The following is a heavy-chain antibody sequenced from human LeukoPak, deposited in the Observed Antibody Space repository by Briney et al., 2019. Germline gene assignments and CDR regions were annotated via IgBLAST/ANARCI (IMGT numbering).Heavy chain of an antibody. CDR1: GYTLTELS. V-gene: IGHV1-24*01. CDR2: FDPEDGET. Sequence: AASVKVSCKVSGYTLTELSMHWVRQAPGKGLEWMGGFDPEDGETIYAQKFQGRVTMTEGTSTDTAYMELSSLRSEDTAVYYCATRPAARYGMDVWGKGTTVSVSS. CDR3: ATRPAARYGMDV. J-gene: IGHJ6*04. D-gene: IGHD2-2*01.